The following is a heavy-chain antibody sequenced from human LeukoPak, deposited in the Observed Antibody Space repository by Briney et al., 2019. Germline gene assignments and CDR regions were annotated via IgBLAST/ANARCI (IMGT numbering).Heavy chain of an antibody. V-gene: IGHV3-30*02. J-gene: IGHJ4*02. D-gene: IGHD1-26*01. CDR1: GFIFSTYG. CDR2: TRSDGSGE. CDR3: GKHDSASDY. Sequence: GGSLRLSCVASGFIFSTYGTHWVRQAPGKGLEWVAFTRSDGSGEYYTDSVKGRFTISRDNSKNTLYLQMNSLRVEDTAVYYCGKHDSASDYWGQGTLVTVSS.